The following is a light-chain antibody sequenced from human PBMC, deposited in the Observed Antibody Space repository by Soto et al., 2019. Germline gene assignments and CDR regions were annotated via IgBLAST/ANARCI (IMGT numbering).Light chain of an antibody. CDR3: CSYAGSSTYA. Sequence: QSVLTHPASVSGSPGQSITISCTGTSSDVGSYNLVSWYQQHPGKAPKLMIYEVSKRPSGVSNRFSGSKSGNTASLTISGLQAEDEADYYCCSYAGSSTYAFGTGTKVTV. J-gene: IGLJ1*01. V-gene: IGLV2-23*02. CDR1: SSDVGSYNL. CDR2: EVS.